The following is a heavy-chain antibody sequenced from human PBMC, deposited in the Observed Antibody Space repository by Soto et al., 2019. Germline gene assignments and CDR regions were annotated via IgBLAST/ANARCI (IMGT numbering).Heavy chain of an antibody. V-gene: IGHV4-31*03. J-gene: IGHJ5*02. CDR3: ARGWTATAGWANWFDL. CDR1: GGSISGDGYY. D-gene: IGHD3-16*01. CDR2: IHYSGST. Sequence: SETLSLTCTVYGGSISGDGYYWSWIRQHPGEGLEWIGYIHYSGSTYYNPSLKSRLTISGDTSKKQFSLRLTSVTAADTAVYYCARGWTATAGWANWFDLWGQGTLVTVSS.